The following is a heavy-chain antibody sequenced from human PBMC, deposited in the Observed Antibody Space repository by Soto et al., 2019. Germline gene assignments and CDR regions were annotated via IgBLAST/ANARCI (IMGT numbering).Heavy chain of an antibody. D-gene: IGHD3-10*01. CDR3: ARAWFGELYLYGMDV. CDR1: GYTFTGYY. V-gene: IGHV1-2*04. CDR2: INPNSGGT. Sequence: ASVKVSCKASGYTFTGYYMHWVRQAPGQGLEWMGWINPNSGGTNYAQKFQGWVTMTRDTSISTAYMELSRLRSDDTAVYYCARAWFGELYLYGMDVWGQGTTVTVSS. J-gene: IGHJ6*02.